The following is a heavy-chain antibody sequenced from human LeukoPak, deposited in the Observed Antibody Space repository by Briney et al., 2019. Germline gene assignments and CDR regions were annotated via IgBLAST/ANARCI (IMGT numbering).Heavy chain of an antibody. CDR3: ARDYGSGSYYLDY. CDR1: GFTVSSNY. D-gene: IGHD3-10*01. Sequence: GGSLRLSCAASGFTVSSNYMSWVRQAPGKGLEWVSVIYSGGSTYYADSAKGRFTISRDNSKNTLYLQMNSLRAEDTAVYYCARDYGSGSYYLDYWGQGTLVTVSS. V-gene: IGHV3-53*01. CDR2: IYSGGST. J-gene: IGHJ4*02.